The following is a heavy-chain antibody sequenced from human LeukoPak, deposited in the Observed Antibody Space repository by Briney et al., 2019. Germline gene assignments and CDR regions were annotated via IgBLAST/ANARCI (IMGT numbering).Heavy chain of an antibody. CDR2: ISSSGDYT. V-gene: IGHV3-11*03. Sequence: GGSLRLSCAASGFTFSDYYMSWIRQAPGGGLEWVSYISSSGDYTNYADSVKGRFTISRDNAKNSLYLQMNSMRAEDTAVYYCAGLQGATVGIYWGQGTLVTVSS. CDR3: AGLQGATVGIY. D-gene: IGHD4-23*01. J-gene: IGHJ4*02. CDR1: GFTFSDYY.